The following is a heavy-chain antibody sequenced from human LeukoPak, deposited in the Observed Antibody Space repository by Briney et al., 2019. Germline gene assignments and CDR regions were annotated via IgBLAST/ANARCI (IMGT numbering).Heavy chain of an antibody. CDR1: GYTFTSYE. D-gene: IGHD1-1*01. J-gene: IGHJ4*02. CDR3: ARAFKKGSELYYFDY. CDR2: MNPNSDKT. Sequence: EASVKVSCTASGYTFTSYEINWVRQAPGQGLEWMGRMNPNSDKTDFAQKFQGRVTMTRNTSVSTAYMELNSLSSEDTAVYYCARAFKKGSELYYFDYWGQGTLVTVSS. V-gene: IGHV1-8*01.